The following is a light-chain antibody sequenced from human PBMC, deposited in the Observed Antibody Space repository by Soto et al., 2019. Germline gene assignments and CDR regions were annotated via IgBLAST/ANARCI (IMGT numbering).Light chain of an antibody. V-gene: IGKV1-12*01. J-gene: IGKJ4*01. CDR2: AAF. Sequence: DVQMTQSPSSVSASVGDRVTLTCRASRVISNSLAWYQQKPGKAPRLLIYAAFNLQGGVPSRFRWSGSWNHFFRTISSLQPGDFATYYCQQAYIFPFSFGGWTKVDIK. CDR3: QQAYIFPFS. CDR1: RVISNS.